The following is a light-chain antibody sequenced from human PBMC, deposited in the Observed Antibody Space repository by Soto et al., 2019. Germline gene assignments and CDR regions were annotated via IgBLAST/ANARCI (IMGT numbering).Light chain of an antibody. CDR1: QSVSSSY. CDR2: GAS. V-gene: IGKV3-20*01. Sequence: EIVLTQSPGTLYLSPGERATLSCRASQSVSSSYLAWYQQKPGQAPRLLIYGASSRATGIPHRFSGSGSGTDFTLTISRLEPEDFAVYYCQQYGSSPLTFGGGTKVEIK. CDR3: QQYGSSPLT. J-gene: IGKJ4*01.